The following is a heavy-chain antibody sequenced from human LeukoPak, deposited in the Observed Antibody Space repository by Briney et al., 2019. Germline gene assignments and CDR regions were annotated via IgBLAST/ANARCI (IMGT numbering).Heavy chain of an antibody. D-gene: IGHD2-2*01. CDR3: ARAEAAGIPAAMPLMWYYYDMDV. V-gene: IGHV1-69*01. CDR2: IIPIFGTA. CDR1: GGTFSSYA. J-gene: IGHJ6*03. Sequence: SVKVSCKASGGTFSSYAISWVRQAPGQGLEWMGGIIPIFGTANYAQKFQGRVTITADESTSTAYMELSSLRSEDTAVYYCARAEAAGIPAAMPLMWYYYDMDVWGKGTTVTVSS.